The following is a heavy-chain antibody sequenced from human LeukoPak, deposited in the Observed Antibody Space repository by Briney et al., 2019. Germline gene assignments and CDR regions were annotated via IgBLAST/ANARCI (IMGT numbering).Heavy chain of an antibody. CDR1: GFTVSSNY. J-gene: IGHJ4*02. CDR3: AKLGHPLDDY. CDR2: F. V-gene: IGHV3-53*01. D-gene: IGHD7-27*01. Sequence: PGGSLRLSCAASGFTVSSNYMSWVRQAPRKGLEWVSGFKGRFTISRGTSKNTLFLQMNSLAADDTAVYYCAKLGHPLDDYWGQGTLVTVSS.